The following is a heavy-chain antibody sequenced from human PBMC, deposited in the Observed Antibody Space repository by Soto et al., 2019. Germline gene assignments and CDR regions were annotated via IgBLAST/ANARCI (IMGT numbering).Heavy chain of an antibody. Sequence: ASVKVSCKASGYTFTSYDINWVRQATGQGLEWMGWMNPNSGNTGYAQKFQGRVTMTRNTSISTAYMELSSLRSEDTAVYYCARGSPNEGTIFGVVIIRTDYYYYMDVWGKGTTVTVSS. D-gene: IGHD3-3*01. J-gene: IGHJ6*03. CDR1: GYTFTSYD. V-gene: IGHV1-8*01. CDR2: MNPNSGNT. CDR3: ARGSPNEGTIFGVVIIRTDYYYYMDV.